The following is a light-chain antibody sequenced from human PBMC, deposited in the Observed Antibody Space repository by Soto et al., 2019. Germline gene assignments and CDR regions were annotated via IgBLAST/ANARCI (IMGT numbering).Light chain of an antibody. CDR1: QDISSH. CDR3: QKQNSAPWT. CDR2: AAS. Sequence: DIQMTQSPSSLSASIGDRVTITCRASQDISSHLAWFQQTPGKAPKLLIYAASTLQSGVPSRFSGSGSGTDFTLTISSLQPEDGATYYCQKQNSAPWTFGQGTKVEI. V-gene: IGKV1-27*01. J-gene: IGKJ1*01.